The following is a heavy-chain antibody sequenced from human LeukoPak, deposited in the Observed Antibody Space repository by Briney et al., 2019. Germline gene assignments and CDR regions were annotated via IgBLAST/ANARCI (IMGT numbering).Heavy chain of an antibody. J-gene: IGHJ4*02. CDR2: INPSGGST. CDR3: ARDSGERGSGSYLIAY. CDR1: GYTFTSYY. Sequence: ASVKVSCKASGYTFTSYYMHWVRQAPGQGLEWMGIINPSGGSTSYAQKFQGRVTMTRDMSTSTVYMELSSLRSEDTAVYYCARDSGERGSGSYLIAYWGQGTLVTVSS. V-gene: IGHV1-46*01. D-gene: IGHD3-10*01.